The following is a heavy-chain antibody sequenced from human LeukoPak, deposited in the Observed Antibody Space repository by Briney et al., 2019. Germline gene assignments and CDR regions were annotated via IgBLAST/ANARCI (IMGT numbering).Heavy chain of an antibody. CDR2: IIPIFGTA. J-gene: IGHJ4*02. Sequence: GASVKVSCKASGGTFISYAISWVRQAPGQGLEWMGGIIPIFGTANYAQKFQGRVTITADESTSTAYMELSSLRSEDTAVYYCARSGAYSGYDSSNFDYWGQGTLVTVSS. D-gene: IGHD5-12*01. CDR3: ARSGAYSGYDSSNFDY. V-gene: IGHV1-69*01. CDR1: GGTFISYA.